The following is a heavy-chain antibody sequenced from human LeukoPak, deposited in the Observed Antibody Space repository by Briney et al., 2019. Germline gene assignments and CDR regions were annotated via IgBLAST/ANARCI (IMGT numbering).Heavy chain of an antibody. D-gene: IGHD6-13*01. CDR1: GFTFNRYW. CDR3: ARVVWAAAGYYFDY. Sequence: GGSLRLSCAASGFTFNRYWMSWVRQAPGKGLEWVSYISSSGSTIYYADSVKGRFTISRDNAKNSLYLQMNSLRAEDTAVYYCARVVWAAAGYYFDYWGQGTLVTVSS. J-gene: IGHJ4*02. V-gene: IGHV3-48*04. CDR2: ISSSGSTI.